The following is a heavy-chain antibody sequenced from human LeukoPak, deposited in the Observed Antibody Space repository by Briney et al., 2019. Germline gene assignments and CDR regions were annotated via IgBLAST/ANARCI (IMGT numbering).Heavy chain of an antibody. Sequence: PGGSLRLSCEASGFTLNKYWMHWVRQAPGKGLVWVSRITGDGSDIAYADSVKGRFTVSRDDAKNTLFLQMTSLRVEDTAIYYCARDAYTTTSNWLDPWGKGTLVTVSS. V-gene: IGHV3-74*01. J-gene: IGHJ5*02. CDR2: ITGDGSDI. D-gene: IGHD4-17*01. CDR1: GFTLNKYW. CDR3: ARDAYTTTSNWLDP.